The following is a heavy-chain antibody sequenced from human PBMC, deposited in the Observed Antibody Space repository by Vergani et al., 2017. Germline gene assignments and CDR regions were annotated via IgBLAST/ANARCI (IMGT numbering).Heavy chain of an antibody. Sequence: QVQLQESGPGLVKPSETLSLTCTVSGGSISSYYWSWIRQPPGKGLEWIGYIYYSGSTNYNPSLKSRVTISVDTSKNQFSLKLSSVTAADTAVYYCARVIVGATQYYYYYYMDVWGKGTMVTVSS. J-gene: IGHJ6*03. D-gene: IGHD1-26*01. V-gene: IGHV4-59*01. CDR3: ARVIVGATQYYYYYYMDV. CDR2: IYYSGST. CDR1: GGSISSYY.